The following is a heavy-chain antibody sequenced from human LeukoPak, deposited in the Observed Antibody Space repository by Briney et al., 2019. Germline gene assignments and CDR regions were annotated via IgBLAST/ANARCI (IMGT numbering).Heavy chain of an antibody. CDR2: ISWNSGSI. CDR3: AELGITMIGGV. CDR1: GFTFDDYD. J-gene: IGHJ6*04. D-gene: IGHD3-10*02. Sequence: GGSLRLSCAASGFTFDDYDIHWVRQAPGKGLEWVSGISWNSGSIDYADSVKGRFTISRDNAKNSLYLQMNSLRAEDTAVYYCAELGITMIGGVWGKGTTVTISS. V-gene: IGHV3-9*01.